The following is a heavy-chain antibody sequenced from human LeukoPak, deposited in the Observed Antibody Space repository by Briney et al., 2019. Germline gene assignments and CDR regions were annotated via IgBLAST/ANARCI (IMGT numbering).Heavy chain of an antibody. CDR3: ARVSVTTGNFDY. Sequence: GGSLRLSCAASGFSFSGYEMDWVRQAPGKGLEWVSYISSRGTTIYYADSVKGRFTISRDNAKNSLYLQMDSLGAGDTALYYCARVSVTTGNFDYWGQGTLVTVSS. CDR1: GFSFSGYE. J-gene: IGHJ4*02. D-gene: IGHD4-11*01. V-gene: IGHV3-48*03. CDR2: ISSRGTTI.